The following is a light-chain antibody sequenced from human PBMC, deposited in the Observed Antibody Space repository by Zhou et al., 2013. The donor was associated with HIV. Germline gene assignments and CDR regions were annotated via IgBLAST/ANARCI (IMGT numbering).Light chain of an antibody. CDR2: AAS. CDR3: QQYDNLPIT. V-gene: IGKV1-39*01. CDR1: QSINSY. Sequence: DIQMTQFPSSLSASVGDRVTITCRASQSINSYLNWYQQKPGKAPKLLIYAASSLQSGVPSRFSGSGSGTDFTLTISSLQPVDIATYYCQQYDNLPITFGQGTRLDIK. J-gene: IGKJ5*01.